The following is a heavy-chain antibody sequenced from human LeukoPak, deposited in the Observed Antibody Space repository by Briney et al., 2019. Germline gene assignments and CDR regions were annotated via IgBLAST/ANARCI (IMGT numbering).Heavy chain of an antibody. J-gene: IGHJ5*02. CDR3: ARGRRSPRITMIVVVIHGWFDP. CDR2: IYYSGST. D-gene: IGHD3-22*01. CDR1: GVSISSSSYY. V-gene: IGHV4-39*07. Sequence: SETLSLTCTVSGVSISSSSYYWGWIRQPPGKGLEWIGSIYYSGSTYYNPSLKSRVTISVDTSKNQFSLKLSSVTAADTAVYYCARGRRSPRITMIVVVIHGWFDPWGQGTLVTVSS.